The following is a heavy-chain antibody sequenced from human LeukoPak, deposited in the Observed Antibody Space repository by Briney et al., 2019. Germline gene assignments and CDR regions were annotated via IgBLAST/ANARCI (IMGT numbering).Heavy chain of an antibody. CDR3: ARDRRFDDSGDYYYYGMDV. D-gene: IGHD4-17*01. CDR2: INSDGSST. J-gene: IGHJ6*02. CDR1: GFTFSSYW. V-gene: IGHV3-74*01. Sequence: GGSLRLSCAASGFTFSSYWMHWVRQAPGKGLVWVSRINSDGSSTSYADSVKGRFTISRDNAKNTLYLQMNSLRAEDTAVYYCARDRRFDDSGDYYYYGMDVWGQGTTVTVSS.